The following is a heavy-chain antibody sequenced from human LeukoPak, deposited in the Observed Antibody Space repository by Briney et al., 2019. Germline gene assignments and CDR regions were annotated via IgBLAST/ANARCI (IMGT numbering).Heavy chain of an antibody. CDR3: AKGVAARTDDY. Sequence: GGSLRLSCAASGFTFSSYAMHWVRQAPGKGLEWVSAISGSGGSPYYADSVKGRFTISRDNSKNTLYLQMNSLRAEDTAVYYCAKGVAARTDDYWGQGTLVTVSS. CDR1: GFTFSSYA. D-gene: IGHD6-25*01. J-gene: IGHJ4*02. V-gene: IGHV3-23*01. CDR2: ISGSGGSP.